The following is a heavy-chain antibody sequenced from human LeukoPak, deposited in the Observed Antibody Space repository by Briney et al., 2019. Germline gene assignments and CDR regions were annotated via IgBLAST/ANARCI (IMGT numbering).Heavy chain of an antibody. CDR1: GYTFTSYG. J-gene: IGHJ6*02. Sequence: ASVKVSCKASGYTFTSYGISWVRQAPGQGLEWMGWISAYNGNTNYAQNLQGRVTMTTDTSTSTAYMDLRSLRSDDTAVYYCARGGATVSTTHYYYYYGMDVWGQGTTVTVSS. D-gene: IGHD4-17*01. CDR2: ISAYNGNT. CDR3: ARGGATVSTTHYYYYYGMDV. V-gene: IGHV1-18*01.